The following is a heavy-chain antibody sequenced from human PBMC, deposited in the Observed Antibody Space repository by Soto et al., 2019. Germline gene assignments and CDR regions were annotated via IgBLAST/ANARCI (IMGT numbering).Heavy chain of an antibody. CDR3: AKVLGSGSYYDAFDI. Sequence: GWSLGLSCAASGVTFCSYAMSGVRQDPGKGREWVSAISGSGGSTYYADSVKGRFTISRDNSKDTLYLQMNSLRAEDTAVYYCAKVLGSGSYYDAFDIWGQGTMVTVSS. CDR1: GVTFCSYA. V-gene: IGHV3-23*01. CDR2: ISGSGGST. J-gene: IGHJ3*02. D-gene: IGHD1-26*01.